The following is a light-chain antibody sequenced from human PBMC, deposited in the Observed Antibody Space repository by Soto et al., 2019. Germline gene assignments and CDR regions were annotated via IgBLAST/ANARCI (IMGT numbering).Light chain of an antibody. V-gene: IGLV2-14*03. CDR2: DVN. CDR1: STDVDGYDY. J-gene: IGLJ1*01. Sequence: QSVVTQPASVSGSPGQSITISCTGASTDVDGYDYVSRYQQHPGQAPKLIIFDVNNRPSGVSSRFSGSKSGDTASLTISGLQAEDDADYYCSSYTSSAPFYVFGAGTKVTVL. CDR3: SSYTSSAPFYV.